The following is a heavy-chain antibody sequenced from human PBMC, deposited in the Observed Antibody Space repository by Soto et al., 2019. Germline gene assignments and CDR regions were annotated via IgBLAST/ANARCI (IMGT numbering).Heavy chain of an antibody. CDR3: ASGLGASTWWFDP. Sequence: SETLSLTCTVSGGSISSGGYYWSWIRQHPGKGLDWIGYIYYSGSTYYNPSLKSRVTISVDTSKNQFSLKLSSVTAADTAVYYWASGLGASTWWFDPWGQGTLVTVSS. J-gene: IGHJ5*02. V-gene: IGHV4-31*03. D-gene: IGHD1-26*01. CDR1: GGSISSGGYY. CDR2: IYYSGST.